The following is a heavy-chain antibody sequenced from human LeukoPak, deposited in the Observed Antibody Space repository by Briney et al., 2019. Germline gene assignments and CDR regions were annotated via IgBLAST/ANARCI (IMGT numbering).Heavy chain of an antibody. CDR3: AKDKGGGYGNDGFDI. D-gene: IGHD3-16*01. CDR1: GFTFSSYG. V-gene: IGHV3-30*18. J-gene: IGHJ3*02. Sequence: GGSLRLSCAASGFTFSSYGMHWVRQAPGKGLEWVAVISYDGSNQYYADSVRGRFTISRDNSKNTLYLQMNSLRAEDTAVYYCAKDKGGGYGNDGFDIWGRGTMVTVSS. CDR2: ISYDGSNQ.